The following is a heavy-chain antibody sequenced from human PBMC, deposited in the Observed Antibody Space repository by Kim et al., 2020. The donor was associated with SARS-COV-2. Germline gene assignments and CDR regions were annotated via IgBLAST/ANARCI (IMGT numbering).Heavy chain of an antibody. J-gene: IGHJ5*02. V-gene: IGHV1-46*01. CDR3: ARGVQQLDWLAP. CDR2: INTNGGST. Sequence: ASVKVSCKASGYTFTSYYMHWVRQAPGQGLEWMGIINTNGGSTSYAQKFQGRVTMTRDTSTSTVYMELSSLRSEDTAVYYWARGVQQLDWLAPWGQGTLVTVSS. D-gene: IGHD6-6*01. CDR1: GYTFTSYY.